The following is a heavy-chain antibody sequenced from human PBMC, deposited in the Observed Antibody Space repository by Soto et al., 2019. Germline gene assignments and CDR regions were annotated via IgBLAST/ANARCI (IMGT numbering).Heavy chain of an antibody. V-gene: IGHV4-59*08. J-gene: IGHJ6*04. CDR2: IHYSGST. CDR3: ARHSTGLDV. Sequence: QVQLQESGPGLVKPSETLSLTCTVSGGSISSYYWSWIRQPPGKGLEWIGYIHYSGSTHYNRSLKSRVTISLDPSKNQFSLKLTSVTAADSAVYYCARHSTGLDVWGKGTTVTVSS. CDR1: GGSISSYY. D-gene: IGHD3-9*01.